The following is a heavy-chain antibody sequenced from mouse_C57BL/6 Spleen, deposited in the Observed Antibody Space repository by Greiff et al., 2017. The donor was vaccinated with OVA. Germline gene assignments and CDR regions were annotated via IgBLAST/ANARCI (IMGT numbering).Heavy chain of an antibody. CDR1: GYTFTSYW. Sequence: QVQLQQPGAELVKPGASVKLSCKASGYTFTSYWMHWVKQRPGQGLEWIGMIHPNSGSTNYNEKFKSKATLTVDKSSSTAYMQLSSLTSEDSAVYYCARVSYYDYDGYFDVWGTGTTVTVSS. V-gene: IGHV1-64*01. D-gene: IGHD2-4*01. J-gene: IGHJ1*03. CDR2: IHPNSGST. CDR3: ARVSYYDYDGYFDV.